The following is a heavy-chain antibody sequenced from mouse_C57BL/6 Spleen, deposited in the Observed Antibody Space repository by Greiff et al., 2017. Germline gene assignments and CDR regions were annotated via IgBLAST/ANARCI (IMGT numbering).Heavy chain of an antibody. CDR3: AREGVRGNYFDY. V-gene: IGHV1-55*01. Sequence: VQLQQPGAELVKPGASVKMSCKASGYTFTSYWITWVKQRPGQGLEWIGDIYPGSGSTNYNEKFKSKATLTVDTSSGTAYMQLSSLTSEDSAVYYCAREGVRGNYFDYWGQGTTLTVSS. CDR2: IYPGSGST. CDR1: GYTFTSYW. J-gene: IGHJ2*01. D-gene: IGHD2-14*01.